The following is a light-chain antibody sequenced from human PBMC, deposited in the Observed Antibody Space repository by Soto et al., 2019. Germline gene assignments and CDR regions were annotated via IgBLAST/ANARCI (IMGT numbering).Light chain of an antibody. J-gene: IGKJ2*01. CDR3: QQSGSSFYT. V-gene: IGKV3-20*01. Sequence: EIVLTQSPGTLSLSPGERATLSCRASQSVSSAYLAWYQQIPGQAPRLLIYGASSRATGIPDRFSGSGSGTDSTLTISGLEPEDFAVYYYQQSGSSFYTFGQGTKLEIK. CDR2: GAS. CDR1: QSVSSAY.